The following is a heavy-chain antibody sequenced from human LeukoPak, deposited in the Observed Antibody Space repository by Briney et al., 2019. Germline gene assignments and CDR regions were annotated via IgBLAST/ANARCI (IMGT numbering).Heavy chain of an antibody. CDR1: GYSFTSYW. CDR3: ARHYGSGSLHFDY. J-gene: IGHJ4*02. CDR2: IYPGDSDT. V-gene: IGHV5-51*01. Sequence: GESPKTSRKSSGYSFTSYWIGWVRQMPGKGLEWMGSIYPGDSDTRYSPSFQGQVTISADKSISTAYLQWSSLKASDTAMYYCARHYGSGSLHFDYWGQGTLVTVSS. D-gene: IGHD3-10*01.